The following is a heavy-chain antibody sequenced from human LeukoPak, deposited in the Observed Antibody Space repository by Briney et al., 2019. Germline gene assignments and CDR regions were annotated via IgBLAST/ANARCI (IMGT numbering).Heavy chain of an antibody. CDR2: IYYSGST. J-gene: IGHJ6*03. CDR1: GGSINNYY. Sequence: SETLSLTCTVSGGSINNYYWSWIRQPPGKGLGWIGYIYYSGSTNYNPSLKSRVTISVDTSKNQFSLKLRYVTAADTAVYYCARTPTSRKRFLGGAATGTDYYYYYYMDVWGKGTTVTISS. D-gene: IGHD6-13*01. V-gene: IGHV4-59*01. CDR3: ARTPTSRKRFLGGAATGTDYYYYYYMDV.